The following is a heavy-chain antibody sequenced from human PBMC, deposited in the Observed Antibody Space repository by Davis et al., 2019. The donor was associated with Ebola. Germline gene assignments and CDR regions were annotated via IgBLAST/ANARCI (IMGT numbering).Heavy chain of an antibody. D-gene: IGHD6-19*01. Sequence: ASVTVSCKASGYTFTSYGISWVRQAPGHGLEGMGWISAYNGNTNYAQKLQGRVTMTTDTSTSTAYMELRSLRSDDTAVYYCARDIAVAASDYWGQGTLVTVSS. J-gene: IGHJ4*02. V-gene: IGHV1-18*04. CDR3: ARDIAVAASDY. CDR2: ISAYNGNT. CDR1: GYTFTSYG.